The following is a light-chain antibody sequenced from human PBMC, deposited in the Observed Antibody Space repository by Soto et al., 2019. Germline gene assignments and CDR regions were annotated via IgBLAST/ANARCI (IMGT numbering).Light chain of an antibody. CDR1: QILVDRDGKTY. CDR3: MQGTLWPWT. V-gene: IGKV2-30*01. J-gene: IGKJ1*01. CDR2: KIS. Sequence: DVVMTQSPLSLPVTLGQPASISCSSSQILVDRDGKTYFNWYQWRPGQPPRRLIYKISYRGSGVPDRFSGSGSGTYFTLQVSRVEAEDVGFYYCMQGTLWPWTFGQGTKVEIK.